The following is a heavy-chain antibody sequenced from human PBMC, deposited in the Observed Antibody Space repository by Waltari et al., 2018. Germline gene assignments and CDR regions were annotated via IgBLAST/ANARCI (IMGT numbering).Heavy chain of an antibody. CDR3: ARGNYDFWSGRSRYFDY. D-gene: IGHD3-3*01. J-gene: IGHJ4*02. CDR2: IYYSGST. V-gene: IGHV4-59*01. Sequence: QVQLQESGPGLVKPSETLSLTCTVSGGSISSYYWSWIRQPPGKGLEWIGYIYYSGSTNYNPSLKRRVTISVDTSKNQFSLKLSSVTAADTAVYYCARGNYDFWSGRSRYFDYWGQGTLVTVSS. CDR1: GGSISSYY.